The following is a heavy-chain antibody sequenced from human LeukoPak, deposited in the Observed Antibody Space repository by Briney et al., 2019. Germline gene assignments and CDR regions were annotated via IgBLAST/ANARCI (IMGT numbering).Heavy chain of an antibody. D-gene: IGHD6-19*01. CDR1: GFTFSDYY. CDR2: ISSSGSTI. V-gene: IGHV3-11*04. CDR3: ARDWMPSSGWHSGY. J-gene: IGHJ4*02. Sequence: GGSPRLSCAASGFTFSDYYMSWIRQAPGKGLEWVSYISSSGSTIYYADSVKGRFTISRDNAKNSLYLQMNSLRAEDTAVYYCARDWMPSSGWHSGYWGQGTLVAVSS.